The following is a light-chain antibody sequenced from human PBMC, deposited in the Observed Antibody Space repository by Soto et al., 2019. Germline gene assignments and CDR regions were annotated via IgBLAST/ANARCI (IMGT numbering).Light chain of an antibody. CDR3: QQYNNWLRSRT. V-gene: IGKV3-15*01. CDR1: QSISSN. Sequence: EIVMTQSPATLSVSPGERATLSCRASQSISSNLAWYQQRPGQAPRLLIYGASTRATGIPARFSGSGSGTEFTLTISGLQSEDFAVYYCQQYNNWLRSRTFGQGTKLEIK. CDR2: GAS. J-gene: IGKJ2*01.